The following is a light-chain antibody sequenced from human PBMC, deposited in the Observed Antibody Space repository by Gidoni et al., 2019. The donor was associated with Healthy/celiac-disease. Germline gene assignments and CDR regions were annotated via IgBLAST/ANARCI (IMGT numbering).Light chain of an antibody. CDR2: YDS. V-gene: IGLV3-21*04. CDR3: QVWDSSSDHPVV. J-gene: IGLJ2*01. CDR1: NIGSKS. Sequence: SYVLTQPPSVSVAPGKTARITCGGNNIGSKSVHWYQQKPGQAPVLVIYYDSDRPSGIPERFSGSNSGNTATLTIRRVEAGDEADYYCQVWDSSSDHPVVFGGGTKLTVL.